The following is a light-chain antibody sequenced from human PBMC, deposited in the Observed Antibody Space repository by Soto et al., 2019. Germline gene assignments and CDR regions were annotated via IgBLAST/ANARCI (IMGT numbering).Light chain of an antibody. CDR2: NND. J-gene: IGLJ1*01. V-gene: IGLV1-44*01. Sequence: QSVLTQPPSASGTPGQRVTISCSGSSSNIGTYTVNWYQQFPGTAPKLLIYNNDQRSSGVPDRFSGFKYGTAASLAISGLQSEDEAEYYCAAWDDSLSGLYVFXTGTKVTVL. CDR3: AAWDDSLSGLYV. CDR1: SSNIGTYT.